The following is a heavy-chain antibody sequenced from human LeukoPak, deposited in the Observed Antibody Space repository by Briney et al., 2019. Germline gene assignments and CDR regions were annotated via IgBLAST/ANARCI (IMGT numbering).Heavy chain of an antibody. CDR3: ARHGVWFGARQAFDI. Sequence: SETLSLTCTVSGGSISSSSYYWSWIRQPPGKGLEWIGEINHSGSTNYNPSLKSRVTISVDTSKNQFSLKLSSVTAADTAVYYCARHGVWFGARQAFDIWGQGTMVTVSS. D-gene: IGHD3-10*01. J-gene: IGHJ3*02. CDR2: INHSGST. CDR1: GGSISSSSYY. V-gene: IGHV4-39*01.